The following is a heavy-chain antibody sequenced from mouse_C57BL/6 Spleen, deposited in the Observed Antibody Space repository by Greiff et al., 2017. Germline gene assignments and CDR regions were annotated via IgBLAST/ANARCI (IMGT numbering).Heavy chain of an antibody. CDR3: ARSYSFDY. CDR1: GYTFTDYY. J-gene: IGHJ2*01. CDR2: INPYNGGT. Sequence: VQLKESGPVLVKPGASVKMSCKASGYTFTDYYMNWVKQSHGKSLEWIGVINPYNGGTSYNQKFKGKATLTVDTSSSTAYMELNSLTSEDSAVYYCARSYSFDYWGQGTTLTVSS. V-gene: IGHV1-19*01.